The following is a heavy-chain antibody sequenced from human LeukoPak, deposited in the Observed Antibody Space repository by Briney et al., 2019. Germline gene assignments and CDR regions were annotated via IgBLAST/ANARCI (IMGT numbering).Heavy chain of an antibody. J-gene: IGHJ4*02. Sequence: GRSLRLSCAASQFTLSYYAMHWVRQAPGKGLEWVALISSDGTNQYYAHSVKGRFTISRDSRKNTLYLQMDSLKPEDTAVYYCATSTRGYTYTPDYWGQGTLVTVSS. CDR3: ATSTRGYTYTPDY. V-gene: IGHV3-30*04. CDR1: QFTLSYYA. CDR2: ISSDGTNQ. D-gene: IGHD5-12*01.